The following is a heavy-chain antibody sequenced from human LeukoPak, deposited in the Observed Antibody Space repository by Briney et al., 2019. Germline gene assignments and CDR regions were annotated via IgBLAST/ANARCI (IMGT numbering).Heavy chain of an antibody. CDR2: IKEDGSEK. D-gene: IGHD3-16*01. V-gene: IGHV3-7*03. Sequence: PGGSLRLSCAVSGFTFSSYWTTWVRQAPGKGLEWVAKIKEDGSEKYYVDSVRDRFTVSRDNVKNSLFLQMNSLRVEDTATYYCARLHSAVYYGDAFGIWGQGTMVTVSS. CDR3: ARLHSAVYYGDAFGI. J-gene: IGHJ3*02. CDR1: GFTFSSYW.